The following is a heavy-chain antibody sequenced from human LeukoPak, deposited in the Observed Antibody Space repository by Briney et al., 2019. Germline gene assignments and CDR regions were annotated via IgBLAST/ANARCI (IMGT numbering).Heavy chain of an antibody. V-gene: IGHV3-7*01. Sequence: GGSLRLSCAASGFTVSSNYMSWVRQAPGKGLEWVANIKQDGSEKYYVDSVKGRFTIFRDDAKNSLYLQMNSLRAEDTAVYYCARDNGYCSGGSCYHYYMDVWGKGTTVTASS. J-gene: IGHJ6*03. CDR2: IKQDGSEK. D-gene: IGHD2-15*01. CDR3: ARDNGYCSGGSCYHYYMDV. CDR1: GFTVSSNY.